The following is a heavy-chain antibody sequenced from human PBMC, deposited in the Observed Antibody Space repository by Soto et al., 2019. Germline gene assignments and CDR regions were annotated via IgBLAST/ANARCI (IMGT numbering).Heavy chain of an antibody. D-gene: IGHD3-22*01. Sequence: QVQLVESGGGVVQSGRSLRLSCAASGFTFSSYAMNWVRQAPGKGLEWVAVISYDGSTYSYADSVKGRFTISRDNTKNTLYLQMNSLRPEDTSVYYCARRGSDSGAATQHWGQGTLVIVSS. CDR3: ARRGSDSGAATQH. J-gene: IGHJ1*01. CDR1: GFTFSSYA. CDR2: ISYDGSTY. V-gene: IGHV3-30-3*01.